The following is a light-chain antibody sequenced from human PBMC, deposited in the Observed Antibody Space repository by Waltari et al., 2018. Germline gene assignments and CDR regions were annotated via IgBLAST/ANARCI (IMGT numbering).Light chain of an antibody. CDR3: QQYANSPLT. V-gene: IGKV3D-20*01. Sequence: EIVLTQSPATLSLSPGERATLSCGASLNIGGAYLAWYQQKPGLAPRLLIYDTAIRAAGVPDRFSGSGSGTDFTLTISRLDPEDFALYFCQQYANSPLTLGGGTKVEF. J-gene: IGKJ4*01. CDR1: LNIGGAY. CDR2: DTA.